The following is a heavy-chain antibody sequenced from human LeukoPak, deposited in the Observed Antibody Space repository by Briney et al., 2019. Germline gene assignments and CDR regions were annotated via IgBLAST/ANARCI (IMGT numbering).Heavy chain of an antibody. CDR2: IYYSGTT. V-gene: IGHV4-59*08. Sequence: SETLSLTCTVSGGSMSSYYWSWIRQPPGKGLEWIGYIYYSGTTNYNPSLKSRVTISVDTSKSQFYLKLSSVTAADTAIYYCARRDTSSWYLDYWGQGTLLTVSS. CDR3: ARRDTSSWYLDY. CDR1: GGSMSSYY. D-gene: IGHD6-13*01. J-gene: IGHJ4*02.